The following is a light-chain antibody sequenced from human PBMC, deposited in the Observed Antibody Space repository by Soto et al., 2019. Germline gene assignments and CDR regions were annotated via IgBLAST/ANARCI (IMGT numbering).Light chain of an antibody. CDR3: SSYAGSISLV. CDR1: SSDVGGYNS. CDR2: EVN. V-gene: IGLV2-8*01. J-gene: IGLJ3*02. Sequence: QSALTQPPSASGSPGQSVTISCTGTSSDVGGYNSVSWYQQHPGKAPKLMIYEVNKRPSGVPDRFSGSKSGNTASLTVSGLQAEDEADYYCSSYAGSISLVFGGGTKLTVL.